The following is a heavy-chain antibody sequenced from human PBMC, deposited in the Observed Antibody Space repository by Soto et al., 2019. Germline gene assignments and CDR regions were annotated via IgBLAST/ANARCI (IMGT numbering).Heavy chain of an antibody. Sequence: ASVKVSCKASGYTFTDYYIHWVRQAPGQGLEWMGWINPNSGGTNSAQKFQGRVTMTRDTSISTAYMELSTLGSDDTAVFYCARDVLGVFSAWGQGTLVTVSS. CDR1: GYTFTDYY. CDR2: INPNSGGT. V-gene: IGHV1-2*02. J-gene: IGHJ4*02. D-gene: IGHD3-10*02. CDR3: ARDVLGVFSA.